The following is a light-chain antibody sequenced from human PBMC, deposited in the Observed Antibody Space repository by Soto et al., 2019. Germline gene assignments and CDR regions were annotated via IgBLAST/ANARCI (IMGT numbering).Light chain of an antibody. CDR1: QSVTSGY. J-gene: IGKJ4*01. Sequence: IVLTQSPGTLSLSPGERATLSCRASQSVTSGYLAWYQPIPGQVPRLLVYAASTRATGIPDRFSGGGSGTDFTLTIHRLEPEDFAVYYCQQYGSSPYTFGGGTKVQI. V-gene: IGKV3-20*01. CDR2: AAS. CDR3: QQYGSSPYT.